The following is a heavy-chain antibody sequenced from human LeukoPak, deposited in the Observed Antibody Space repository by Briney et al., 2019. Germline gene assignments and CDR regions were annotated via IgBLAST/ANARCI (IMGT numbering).Heavy chain of an antibody. CDR2: ISGSGGST. CDR1: GFTFSSYA. D-gene: IGHD1-26*01. V-gene: IGHV3-23*01. CDR3: AKGARGILYYYGMDV. J-gene: IGHJ6*02. Sequence: GGSLRLSCAASGFTFSSYAMSWVRQAPGKGLEWVSAISGSGGSTYYADSVKGRFTISRDNSKNTLYLQMNSLRAGDTAVYYCAKGARGILYYYGMDVWGQGTTVTVSS.